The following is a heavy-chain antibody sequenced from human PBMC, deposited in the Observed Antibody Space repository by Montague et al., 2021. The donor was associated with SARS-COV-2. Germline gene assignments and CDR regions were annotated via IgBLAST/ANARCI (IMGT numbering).Heavy chain of an antibody. D-gene: IGHD6-13*01. CDR1: GGSISTSTYY. J-gene: IGHJ4*02. CDR2: IYYTEST. CDR3: TGQRASSPFDH. Sequence: SKTLSLTCTVSGGSISTSTYYWGWIRQPPGKGLEWIGSIYYTESTFYNPSLKSRVTVSVDTSQNQFSLKLSSVTAADTAMYYCTGQRASSPFDHWGKGTLVTVSS. V-gene: IGHV4-39*01.